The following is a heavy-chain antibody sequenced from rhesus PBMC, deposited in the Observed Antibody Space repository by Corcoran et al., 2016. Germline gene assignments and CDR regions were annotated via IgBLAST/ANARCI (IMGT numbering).Heavy chain of an antibody. CDR3: SRGGLPRNTPSTFDY. Sequence: QLQLQESGTGLVKPSETLSLTCAVSGGSISSNYWSWIRQPPGKGAGWIGRMLGSGGTPAPNPYRTRRVTISTDTSKNQFSLKRSSVTAADTAVYYWSRGGLPRNTPSTFDYWGQGVLVTVSS. V-gene: IGHV4-173*01. J-gene: IGHJ4*01. D-gene: IGHD4-23*01. CDR2: MLGSGGTP. CDR1: GGSISSNY.